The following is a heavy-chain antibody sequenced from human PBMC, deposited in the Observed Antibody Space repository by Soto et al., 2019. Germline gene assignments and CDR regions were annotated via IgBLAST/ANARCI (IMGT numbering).Heavy chain of an antibody. CDR1: GGSIISGDYC. D-gene: IGHD5-18*01. CDR2: IYYSGST. Sequence: SEILSLTSTVSGGSIISGDYCWSWIRQPPGKGLEWIGYIYYSGSTYYNPSLKSRVTISVDTSKNQFSLKLSSVTAADTAVYYCARDRGYSYNWFDPWGQGTLVT. J-gene: IGHJ5*02. CDR3: ARDRGYSYNWFDP. V-gene: IGHV4-30-4*01.